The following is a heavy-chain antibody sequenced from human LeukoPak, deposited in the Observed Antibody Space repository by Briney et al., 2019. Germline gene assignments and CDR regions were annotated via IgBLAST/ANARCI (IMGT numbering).Heavy chain of an antibody. Sequence: GGSLRLSCAASGFTFSSYSMNWVRQAPGKGLEWVSYISSSSSTIYYADSVKGRFTISRDNAKNSLYLQMNSLGAEDTAVYYCASSYYDFWSGYWHYYYGMDVWGQGTTVTVSS. J-gene: IGHJ6*02. CDR2: ISSSSSTI. V-gene: IGHV3-48*01. D-gene: IGHD3-3*01. CDR3: ASSYYDFWSGYWHYYYGMDV. CDR1: GFTFSSYS.